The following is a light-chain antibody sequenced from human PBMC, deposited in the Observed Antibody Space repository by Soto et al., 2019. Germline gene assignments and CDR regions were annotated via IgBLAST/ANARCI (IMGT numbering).Light chain of an antibody. J-gene: IGLJ7*01. Sequence: QSALTQPRSVSGSPGQSVTISCTVPGGVVGGYRYVSWYQQLPDKAPKLVLYGVNKRPSGVPDRFFGSKSGKTASLTISGLQTEDEADYYCSSGNYVFGGGTQLTVL. CDR1: GGVVGGYRY. V-gene: IGLV2-11*01. CDR2: GVN. CDR3: SSGNYV.